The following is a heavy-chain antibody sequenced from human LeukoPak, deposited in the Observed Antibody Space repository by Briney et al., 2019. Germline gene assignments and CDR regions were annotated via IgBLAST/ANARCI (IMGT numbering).Heavy chain of an antibody. V-gene: IGHV1-8*01. CDR3: AGGQGYYESSGYYREGWFDP. J-gene: IGHJ5*02. D-gene: IGHD3-22*01. CDR1: RYMFTTSV. Sequence: LKVSCTPSRYMFTTSVVNTVPQSTRPVPPCMRWMTPNSANKGYTHKFHGRPTMSTNTSTSTAYMELSSLRSEDTAVYYCAGGQGYYESSGYYREGWFDPWGQGTLVTVSS. CDR2: MTPNSANK.